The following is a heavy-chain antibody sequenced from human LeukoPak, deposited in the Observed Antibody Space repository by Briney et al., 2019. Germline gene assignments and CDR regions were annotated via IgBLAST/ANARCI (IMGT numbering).Heavy chain of an antibody. J-gene: IGHJ4*02. CDR3: AMGGYYDSRGYYADY. CDR1: RFTFSSYW. CDR2: INEDGSQK. V-gene: IGHV3-7*04. D-gene: IGHD3-22*01. Sequence: QSGGSLRLSCAASRFTFSSYWMSWVRQAPGKGLEWVANINEDGSQKYYVDSVKGRFTISRDNAKHSLYLQMNSLGAEDTAVYYCAMGGYYDSRGYYADYWGQGTLVTVSS.